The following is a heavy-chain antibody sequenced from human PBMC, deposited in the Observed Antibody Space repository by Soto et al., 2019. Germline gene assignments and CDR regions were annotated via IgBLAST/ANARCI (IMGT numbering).Heavy chain of an antibody. D-gene: IGHD3-10*01. V-gene: IGHV4-34*01. J-gene: IGHJ4*02. CDR2: INHSGST. CDR1: GGSFSGYY. CDR3: AREGHGSGSY. Sequence: QVQLQQWGAGLLKPSETLSLTCAVYGGSFSGYYGSWIRQPPGKGLEWIGEINHSGSTNYNPSLKSRVTISVDTSKNQFSLKLSSVTAADTAVYYCAREGHGSGSYWGQGTLVTVSS.